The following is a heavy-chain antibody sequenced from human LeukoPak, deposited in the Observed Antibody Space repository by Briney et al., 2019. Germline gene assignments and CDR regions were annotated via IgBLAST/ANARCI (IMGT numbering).Heavy chain of an antibody. D-gene: IGHD3-22*01. V-gene: IGHV4-59*01. CDR1: GGSISSYY. Sequence: SETLSLTCTVSGGSISSYYWSWLRQPPGKGGEGVGYIYYSGSTNYNPSLKSRVTISVDTSKNQFSLKLSSVTAADTAVYYCARVRDSSGYDYYYYMDVWGKGTTVTVSS. J-gene: IGHJ6*03. CDR3: ARVRDSSGYDYYYYMDV. CDR2: IYYSGST.